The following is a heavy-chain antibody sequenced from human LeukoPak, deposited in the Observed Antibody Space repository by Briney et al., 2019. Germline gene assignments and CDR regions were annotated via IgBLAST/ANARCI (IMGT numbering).Heavy chain of an antibody. V-gene: IGHV4-59*08. CDR2: IYYSGST. CDR1: GGSISSYY. D-gene: IGHD3-22*01. J-gene: IGHJ4*02. Sequence: PSETLSLTCTVSGGSISSYYWSWIRQPPGKGLEWIGYIYYSGSTNYNPSLKSRVTISVDTSKNQFSLKLSSVTAADTAVYYCARQGSYYYDSSGYHPLDYWGQGTLVTVSS. CDR3: ARQGSYYYDSSGYHPLDY.